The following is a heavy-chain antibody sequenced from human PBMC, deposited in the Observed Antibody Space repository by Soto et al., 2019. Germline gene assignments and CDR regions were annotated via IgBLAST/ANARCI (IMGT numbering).Heavy chain of an antibody. CDR3: SFFFQAGDGIRDTVPVSAVLLNRSSDL. Sequence: TKGKGLEWVSGINWNGGSTGYADSVKGRFTISRDNAKNSLYLQMNSLRAEATALYYFSFFFQAGDGIRDTVPVSAVLLNRSSDL. J-gene: IGHJ2*01. D-gene: IGHD2-15*01. V-gene: IGHV3-20*03. CDR2: INWNGGST.